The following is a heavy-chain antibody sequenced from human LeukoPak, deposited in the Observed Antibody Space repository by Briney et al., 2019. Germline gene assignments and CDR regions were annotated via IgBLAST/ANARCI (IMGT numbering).Heavy chain of an antibody. D-gene: IGHD4-17*01. CDR3: ASPYDYGDHYLDALHI. V-gene: IGHV1-69*06. J-gene: IGHJ3*02. Sequence: SVKVSCKTSGGTFSNYAISWVRQAPGQGLEWMGRIIPLFGTADYAQRYQGRVTISADNSLNTAYLELSSLTSEDTAVYYCASPYDYGDHYLDALHIWGQGTIVTVSS. CDR2: IIPLFGTA. CDR1: GGTFSNYA.